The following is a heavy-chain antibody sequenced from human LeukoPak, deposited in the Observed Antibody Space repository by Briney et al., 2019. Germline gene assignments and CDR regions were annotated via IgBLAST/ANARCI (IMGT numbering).Heavy chain of an antibody. CDR1: GGSISSGSYY. J-gene: IGHJ4*02. D-gene: IGHD2-2*01. CDR3: ARQGRGIQLQTYFDY. CDR2: IYYSGST. Sequence: PSETLSLTCTVSGGSISSGSYYWGWIRQPPGKGLEWIGSIYYSGSTYYNPSLKSRVTISVDTSKSQFSLRLSSVTAADTAVYYCARQGRGIQLQTYFDYWGQGTLVTVSS. V-gene: IGHV4-39*01.